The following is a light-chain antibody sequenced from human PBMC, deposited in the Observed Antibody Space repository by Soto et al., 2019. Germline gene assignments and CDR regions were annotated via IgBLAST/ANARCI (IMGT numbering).Light chain of an antibody. V-gene: IGKV3-20*01. CDR1: QSVSSSY. Sequence: EIVLTQSPGTLSLSPGERATLSCRASQSVSSSYLAWYQQKPGQAPRLLIYGASSMATGIPDRFSGSGSGIDFTLTTSRLEPEDFAVYYCQQYGSSPRKFGQGTKVVIK. J-gene: IGKJ1*01. CDR2: GAS. CDR3: QQYGSSPRK.